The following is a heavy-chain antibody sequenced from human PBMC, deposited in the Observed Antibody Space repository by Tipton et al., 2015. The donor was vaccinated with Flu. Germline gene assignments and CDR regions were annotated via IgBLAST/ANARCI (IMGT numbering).Heavy chain of an antibody. D-gene: IGHD3-3*01. CDR1: GFTFEDHA. J-gene: IGHJ6*03. V-gene: IGHV3-9*01. Sequence: SLRLSCAASGFTFEDHAMFWVRQAPGKGLEWVSGIGWKSDRIAYADSVRGRFTISRDDAKNSLHLQMNSLRVEDTALYYCVKGQGVFGYYYMDVWGKGTTVTVSS. CDR3: VKGQGVFGYYYMDV. CDR2: IGWKSDRI.